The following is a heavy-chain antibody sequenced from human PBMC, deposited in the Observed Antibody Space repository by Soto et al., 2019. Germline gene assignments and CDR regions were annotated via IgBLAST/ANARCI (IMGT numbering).Heavy chain of an antibody. CDR2: INPSGGST. J-gene: IGHJ6*02. D-gene: IGHD6-13*01. CDR3: ARGGYSSSWFLDPTYGMDV. CDR1: GYTFTSYY. V-gene: IGHV1-46*01. Sequence: QVQLVQSGAEVKKPGASVKVSCKASGYTFTSYYMHWVRQAPGQGLEWMGIINPSGGSTSYAQKFLGRVTMTRETSTSTVYMELSSLRSEDTAVYYCARGGYSSSWFLDPTYGMDVWGQGTTVTVSS.